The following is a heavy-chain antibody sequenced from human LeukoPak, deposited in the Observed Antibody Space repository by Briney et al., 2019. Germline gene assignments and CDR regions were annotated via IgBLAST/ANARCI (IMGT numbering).Heavy chain of an antibody. CDR3: ARDHGNNSSSWYPFDY. D-gene: IGHD6-13*01. J-gene: IGHJ4*02. CDR1: GFTFSDYY. V-gene: IGHV3-11*04. Sequence: PGGSLRLSCAASGFTFSDYYMSWIRQAPGKGLEWVSYISSSGSTIYYADSVKGRFTISRDNAKNSLYLQMNSLRAEDTAVYYCARDHGNNSSSWYPFDYWGQGTLVTVSS. CDR2: ISSSGSTI.